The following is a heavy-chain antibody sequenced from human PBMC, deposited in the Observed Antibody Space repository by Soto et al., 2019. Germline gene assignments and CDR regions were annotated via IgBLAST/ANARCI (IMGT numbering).Heavy chain of an antibody. J-gene: IGHJ4*02. CDR3: ARDVYMSVYDYVWGSYRWGFFDY. CDR1: GFTFSSYE. CDR2: ISSSGSTI. V-gene: IGHV3-48*03. D-gene: IGHD3-16*02. Sequence: GGSLRLSCAASGFTFSSYEMNWVRQAPGKGLEWVSYISSSGSTIYYADSVKGRFTISRDNAKNSLYLRMNSLRAEDTAVYYCARDVYMSVYDYVWGSYRWGFFDYWGQETLVTVSS.